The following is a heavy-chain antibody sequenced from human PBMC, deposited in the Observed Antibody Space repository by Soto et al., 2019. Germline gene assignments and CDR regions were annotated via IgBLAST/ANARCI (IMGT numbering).Heavy chain of an antibody. V-gene: IGHV3-30*18. J-gene: IGHJ4*02. Sequence: GGSLRLSCAASGFTFSSYGMHWVRQAPGKGLEWVAVISYDGSNKYYADSVKGRFTISRDNSKNTLYLQMNSLRAEDTAVYYCANHPRGYSGYELGVFVDYWGQGTLVTVSS. CDR3: ANHPRGYSGYELGVFVDY. CDR2: ISYDGSNK. CDR1: GFTFSSYG. D-gene: IGHD5-12*01.